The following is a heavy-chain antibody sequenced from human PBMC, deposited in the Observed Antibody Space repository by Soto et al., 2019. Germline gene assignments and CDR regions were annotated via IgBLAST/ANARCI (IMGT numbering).Heavy chain of an antibody. J-gene: IGHJ5*02. CDR2: INHSGST. D-gene: IGHD6-19*01. CDR1: GGSFSGYS. CDR3: ERDIERSGGTNWIDP. Sequence: PSETLSLTCAVYGGSFSGYSWSWIRQPPGKGLEWIGEINHSGSTNYNPSLKSRVTISVDTSKNQFSLKLSSVTAADTAVYYCERDIERSGGTNWIDPWGQGTLVTVSS. V-gene: IGHV4-34*01.